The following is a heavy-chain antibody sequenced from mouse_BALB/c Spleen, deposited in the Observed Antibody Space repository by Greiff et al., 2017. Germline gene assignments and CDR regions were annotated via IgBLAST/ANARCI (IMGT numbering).Heavy chain of an antibody. V-gene: IGHV3-6*02. CDR1: GYSITRGYY. Sequence: ESGPGLVKPSQSLSLPCSVTGYSITRGYYWNWIRQFPGNKLEWMGYISYDGSNNYNPSLKNRISITRDTSKNQFFLKLNSVTTEDTATYYCGDRNWYFDVWGAGTTVTVSS. D-gene: IGHD3-2*01. J-gene: IGHJ1*01. CDR2: ISYDGSN. CDR3: GDRNWYFDV.